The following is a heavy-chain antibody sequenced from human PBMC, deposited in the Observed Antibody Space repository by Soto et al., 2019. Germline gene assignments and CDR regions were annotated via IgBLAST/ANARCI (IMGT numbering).Heavy chain of an antibody. CDR3: ARDELSSSPYYYYGMDV. CDR1: GYTFTSYG. J-gene: IGHJ6*02. V-gene: IGHV1-18*01. CDR2: ISAYNGNT. D-gene: IGHD6-6*01. Sequence: ASVKVSCKASGYTFTSYGISWVRRAPGQGLEWMGWISAYNGNTNYAQKLQGRVTMTTDTSTSTAYMELRSLRSDDTAVYYCARDELSSSPYYYYGMDVWGQGTTVTVSS.